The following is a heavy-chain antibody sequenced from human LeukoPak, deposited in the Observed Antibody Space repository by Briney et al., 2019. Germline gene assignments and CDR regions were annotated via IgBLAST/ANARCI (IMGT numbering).Heavy chain of an antibody. Sequence: GGSLRLSCAPSGFTLSSYEMNWVRHAPGKGLERVSYISSSGSTIYYADTVKGRFTISRDNAENSLYLQMNSLRAEDTAVYYCARDLIGTYYYDSSVGDYFDYWGQGTLVTVSS. CDR1: GFTLSSYE. V-gene: IGHV3-48*03. J-gene: IGHJ4*02. CDR3: ARDLIGTYYYDSSVGDYFDY. D-gene: IGHD3-22*01. CDR2: ISSSGSTI.